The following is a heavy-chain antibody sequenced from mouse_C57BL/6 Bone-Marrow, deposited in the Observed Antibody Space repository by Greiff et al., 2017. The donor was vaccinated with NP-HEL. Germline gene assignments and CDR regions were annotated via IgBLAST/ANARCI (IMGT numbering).Heavy chain of an antibody. V-gene: IGHV14-1*01. CDR2: IDPEDGDT. CDR1: GFNIQDYY. D-gene: IGHD2-5*01. Sequence: VQLQQSGAELVRPGASVKLSCTASGFNIQDYYMHWVKQRPEQGLEWIGRIDPEDGDTEYAPKFQGKATMTADTSSNTAYLQLSSLTSEDTAVYYCTTYYSNSWFAYWGQGTMVTVSA. CDR3: TTYYSNSWFAY. J-gene: IGHJ3*01.